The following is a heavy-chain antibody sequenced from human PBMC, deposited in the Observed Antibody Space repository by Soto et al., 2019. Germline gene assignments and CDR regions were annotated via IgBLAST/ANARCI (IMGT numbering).Heavy chain of an antibody. CDR2: IDPSDSYT. CDR3: ARLGYCSSTSCYSGSFDP. D-gene: IGHD2-2*01. J-gene: IGHJ5*02. V-gene: IGHV5-10-1*01. CDR1: GYSFTSYW. Sequence: ESLKISCKGSGYSFTSYWISWVRQMPGKGLEWMGRIDPSDSYTNYSPSFQGHVTISADKSISTAYLQWSSLKASDTAMYYCARLGYCSSTSCYSGSFDPWGQGTLVTVSS.